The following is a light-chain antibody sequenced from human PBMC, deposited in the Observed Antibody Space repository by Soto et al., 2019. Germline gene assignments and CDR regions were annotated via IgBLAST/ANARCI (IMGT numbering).Light chain of an antibody. CDR1: QSFRGL. Sequence: EVVLTQSPVTLSLSPGERATLSCRASQSFRGLLAWYQQKPGQAPRLLIFVAYNRATGIPPRLSGSGSGTDFTLTISSLEPEDSAVYYCQQRHMWPITFGQGTRLEIK. CDR3: QQRHMWPIT. CDR2: VAY. V-gene: IGKV3-11*01. J-gene: IGKJ5*01.